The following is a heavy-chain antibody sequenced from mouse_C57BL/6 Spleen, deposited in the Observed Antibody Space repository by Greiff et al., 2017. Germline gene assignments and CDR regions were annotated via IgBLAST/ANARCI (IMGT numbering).Heavy chain of an antibody. D-gene: IGHD1-1*01. CDR2: INPNNGGT. V-gene: IGHV1-26*01. Sequence: EVMLQQSGPELVKPGASVKISCKASGYTFTDYYMNWVKQSHGKSLEWIGDINPNNGGTSYNQKFKGKATLTVDKSSSTAYMELRSLTSEDSAVYYCARKGDYYGSSFDYWGQGTTLTVSS. CDR3: ARKGDYYGSSFDY. CDR1: GYTFTDYY. J-gene: IGHJ2*01.